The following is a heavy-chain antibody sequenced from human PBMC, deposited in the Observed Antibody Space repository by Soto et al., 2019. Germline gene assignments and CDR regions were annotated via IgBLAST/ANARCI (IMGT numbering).Heavy chain of an antibody. Sequence: PGESLKISCKGSGYSFTSYWISWVRQMPGKGLEWMGRIDPSDSYTNYSPSFQGHVTISADKSISTAYLQWSSLKASDTAMYYCARHIFGIAARLYYYYGMDVWGQGTTVTVSS. D-gene: IGHD6-6*01. CDR3: ARHIFGIAARLYYYYGMDV. CDR2: IDPSDSYT. V-gene: IGHV5-10-1*01. J-gene: IGHJ6*02. CDR1: GYSFTSYW.